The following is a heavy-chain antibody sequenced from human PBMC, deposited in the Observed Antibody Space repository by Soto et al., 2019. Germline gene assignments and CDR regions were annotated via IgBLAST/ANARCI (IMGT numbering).Heavy chain of an antibody. J-gene: IGHJ4*02. CDR2: ISSGGTTT. CDR3: AREGGSIGGWFGRKFDS. V-gene: IGHV3-23*01. Sequence: GGSRRLSCTASGFSFSTHGMSWVREAPGKGLEWVSSISSGGTTTFYAASVEGRFTISRDKSKNTLYLQMNSLRADDTAVYYCAREGGSIGGWFGRKFDSWGQGTQVTVSS. CDR1: GFSFSTHG. D-gene: IGHD6-19*01.